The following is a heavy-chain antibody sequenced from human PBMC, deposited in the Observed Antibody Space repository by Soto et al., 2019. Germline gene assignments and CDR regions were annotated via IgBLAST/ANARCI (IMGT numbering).Heavy chain of an antibody. CDR2: IYYSGST. CDR3: ARIARITMVRGANFDY. D-gene: IGHD3-10*01. V-gene: IGHV4-39*01. Sequence: SETLSLTCTVSGGSISSSSYYWGWIRQPPGKGLEWIGSIYYSGSTYYNPSLKSRVTISVDTSKNQFSLKLSSVTAADTAVYYCARIARITMVRGANFDYWGQGTLVTVSS. J-gene: IGHJ4*02. CDR1: GGSISSSSYY.